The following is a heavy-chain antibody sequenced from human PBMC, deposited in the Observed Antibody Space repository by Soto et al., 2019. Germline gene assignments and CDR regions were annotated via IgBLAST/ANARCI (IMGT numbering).Heavy chain of an antibody. CDR3: ARYSGYYYFEY. V-gene: IGHV4-30-4*01. D-gene: IGHD3-22*01. J-gene: IGHJ4*02. Sequence: PSETLSLTCTVSGGSISSGDYYCSWILQPPGKGLEWIGYIYYSGSTYYNPSLKSRVTISVDTSKNQFSLKLSSVTAADTAVYYCARYSGYYYFEYWGQGTLVTVSS. CDR1: GGSISSGDYY. CDR2: IYYSGST.